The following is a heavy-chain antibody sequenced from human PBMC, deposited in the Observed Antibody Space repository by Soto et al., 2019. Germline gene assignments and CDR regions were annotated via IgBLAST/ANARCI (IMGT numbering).Heavy chain of an antibody. CDR1: GYSISSGYY. CDR2: IYHSGST. J-gene: IGHJ4*02. V-gene: IGHV4-38-2*01. Sequence: SETLSLTCAVSGYSISSGYYWGWIRQPPGKGLEWIGSIYHSGSTYYNPSLKSRVTISVDTSKNQFSLKLSSVTAADTAVYYCARWRYSSGWYSYFDYWGQGTLVTVSS. CDR3: ARWRYSSGWYSYFDY. D-gene: IGHD6-19*01.